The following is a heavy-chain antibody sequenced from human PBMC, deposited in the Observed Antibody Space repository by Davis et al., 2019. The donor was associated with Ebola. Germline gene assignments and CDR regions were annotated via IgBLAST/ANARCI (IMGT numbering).Heavy chain of an antibody. CDR3: ARGRIAARLSLFDY. Sequence: MPSETLSLTCTVSGGSISSSSYYWGWIRQPPGKGLEWIGSIYYSGSTYYNPSLKSRVTISVDTSKNQFSLKLRSVTAADTAVYYCARGRIAARLSLFDYWGQGTLVTVSS. D-gene: IGHD6-6*01. CDR2: IYYSGST. J-gene: IGHJ4*02. CDR1: GGSISSSSYY. V-gene: IGHV4-39*07.